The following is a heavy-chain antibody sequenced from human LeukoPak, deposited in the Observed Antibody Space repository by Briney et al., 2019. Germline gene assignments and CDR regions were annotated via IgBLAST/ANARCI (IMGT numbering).Heavy chain of an antibody. V-gene: IGHV3-7*03. CDR2: IKPDGSDK. D-gene: IGHD2-2*01. Sequence: QTGGSLRLSCAASGFTFTTSWLSWVRQAPGKGLEWVANIKPDGSDKYYVDSVKGRFTISRDNAKNSLYLQMNSLRAEDTAVYYCVCAAALDYWGQGTLVTVSS. CDR3: VCAAALDY. CDR1: GFTFTTSW. J-gene: IGHJ4*02.